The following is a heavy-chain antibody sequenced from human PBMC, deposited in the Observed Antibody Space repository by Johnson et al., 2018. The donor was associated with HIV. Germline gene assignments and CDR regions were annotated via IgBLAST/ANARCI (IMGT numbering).Heavy chain of an antibody. V-gene: IGHV3-30*14. D-gene: IGHD5-18*01. CDR1: GFTFSSYA. CDR3: ARDGRDLVTRGGFDV. CDR2: ISYDGRDA. Sequence: QVQLVESGGGVVQTGRSLRLSCAASGFTFSSYAMHWVRQAPGKGLEWVAVISYDGRDAYYADSVKGRFTISRDNSRNMLYLQMNSLRPEDTAVYYCARDGRDLVTRGGFDVWGPGTVVTVSS. J-gene: IGHJ3*01.